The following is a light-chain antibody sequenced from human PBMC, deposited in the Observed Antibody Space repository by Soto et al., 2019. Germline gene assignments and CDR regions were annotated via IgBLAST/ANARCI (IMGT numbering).Light chain of an antibody. Sequence: QSVVTQPPSASGTPGQRVTISCSGGRSNIGRNTVNWYQQLPGTAPKLLIFNNNQRPSGVPDLFSGSKSDTSASLAISGLQSEDEGGYYCAAWDDRLNGWVFGGGTKLTVL. CDR1: RSNIGRNT. CDR3: AAWDDRLNGWV. CDR2: NNN. J-gene: IGLJ3*02. V-gene: IGLV1-44*01.